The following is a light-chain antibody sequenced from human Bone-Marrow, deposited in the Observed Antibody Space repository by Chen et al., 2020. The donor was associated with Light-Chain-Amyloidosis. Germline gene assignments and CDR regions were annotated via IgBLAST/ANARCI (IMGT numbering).Light chain of an antibody. Sequence: SYVLTQLSSVSVAPGQTDTLAWGGNNIGSTSVHWYQQTPGQAPLLVVYDDSDRPSEIPERLSCSSSANTSTLTISRVEAGDESDYYCQVWDRSSDRPVFGGGTKLTVL. V-gene: IGLV3-21*02. CDR1: NIGSTS. J-gene: IGLJ3*02. CDR2: DDS. CDR3: QVWDRSSDRPV.